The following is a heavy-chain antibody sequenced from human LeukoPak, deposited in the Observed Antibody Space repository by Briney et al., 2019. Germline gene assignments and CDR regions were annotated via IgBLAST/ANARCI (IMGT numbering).Heavy chain of an antibody. CDR1: EFTFSSYG. Sequence: PGGSLRLSCAASEFTFSSYGMHWVRQAPGKGLEWVAVISYDGSSKDYVDSVKGRFTISRDNSKNTLYLQMNSLIPEDTAVYYCARAVPSRQAIDYWGQGTLVTVSS. CDR2: ISYDGSSK. CDR3: ARAVPSRQAIDY. V-gene: IGHV3-30*03. J-gene: IGHJ4*02.